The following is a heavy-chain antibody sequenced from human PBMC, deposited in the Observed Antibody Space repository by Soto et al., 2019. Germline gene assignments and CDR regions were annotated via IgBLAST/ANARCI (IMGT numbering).Heavy chain of an antibody. J-gene: IGHJ5*02. Sequence: QVQLVQSGAEVKKPGSSVKVSCKASGGTFSSYAISWVRQAPGQGLEWMGGIIPIFGTANYAQKFQGRVTSTAEESTSTAYMELSSLRSEDTAVYYCARDLGTQDFLSGWRWFDPWGQGTLVTVSS. CDR3: ARDLGTQDFLSGWRWFDP. CDR1: GGTFSSYA. D-gene: IGHD3-3*01. V-gene: IGHV1-69*01. CDR2: IIPIFGTA.